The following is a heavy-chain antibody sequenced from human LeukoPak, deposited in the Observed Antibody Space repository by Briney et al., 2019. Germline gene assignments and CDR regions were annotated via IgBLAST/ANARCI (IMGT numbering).Heavy chain of an antibody. J-gene: IGHJ4*02. CDR1: GFTFSSHA. CDR3: AKDLYSNYGPADY. D-gene: IGHD4-11*01. Sequence: PGGSLRLSCAASGFTFSSHAISWVRQAPGKGLEWVSTINGGGVNTHYAGSVGGRFTISRDNSKNTLFLQMNSLRDEDTAVYYCAKDLYSNYGPADYWGQGNLVTVSS. CDR2: INGGGVNT. V-gene: IGHV3-23*01.